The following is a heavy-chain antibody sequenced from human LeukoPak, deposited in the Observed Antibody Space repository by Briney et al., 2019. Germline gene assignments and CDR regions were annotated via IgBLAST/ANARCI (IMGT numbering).Heavy chain of an antibody. D-gene: IGHD2-15*01. CDR1: GGSFSGYY. Sequence: SETLSLTCAVYGGSFSGYYWSWIRQPPGKGLEWIGEINHSGSTNYNPSLKSRVTISVDTSKNQFSLKLSSVTAADMAVYYCARRGWAYCSGGSCYFDYWGQGTLVTVSS. CDR2: INHSGST. CDR3: ARRGWAYCSGGSCYFDY. V-gene: IGHV4-34*01. J-gene: IGHJ4*02.